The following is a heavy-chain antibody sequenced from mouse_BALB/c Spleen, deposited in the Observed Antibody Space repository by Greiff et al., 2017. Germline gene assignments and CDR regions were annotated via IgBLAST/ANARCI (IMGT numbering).Heavy chain of an antibody. V-gene: IGHV2-9-2*01. CDR1: GFSLTSYD. D-gene: IGHD2-3*01. CDR3: VRSMIENFDY. Sequence: VHLVESGPGLVAPSQSLSITCTVSGFSLTSYDISWIRQPPGKGLEWLGVIWTGGGTNYNSAFMSRLSISKDNSKSQVFLKMNSLQTDDTAIYYCVRSMIENFDYWGQGTTLTVSS. CDR2: IWTGGGT. J-gene: IGHJ2*01.